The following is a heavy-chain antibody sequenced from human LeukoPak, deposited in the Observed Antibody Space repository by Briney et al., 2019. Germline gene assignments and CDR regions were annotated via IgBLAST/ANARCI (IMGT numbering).Heavy chain of an antibody. CDR1: GYTFTSYY. J-gene: IGHJ4*02. CDR3: ARRQVAGGPFDY. Sequence: ASVKVSRKASGYTFTSYYIHWVRQAPGQGLEWMGIINPSGGSTSHTQKFQDRVTMTRDMSTSTVYMEMSSLRSDDTAVYYCARRQVAGGPFDYWGQGTPVTVSS. V-gene: IGHV1-46*01. CDR2: INPSGGST. D-gene: IGHD3-16*01.